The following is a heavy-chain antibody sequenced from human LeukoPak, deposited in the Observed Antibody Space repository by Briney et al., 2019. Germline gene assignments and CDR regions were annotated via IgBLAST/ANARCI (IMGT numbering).Heavy chain of an antibody. D-gene: IGHD3-22*01. J-gene: IGHJ4*02. Sequence: ASVKVSCKASGYTFSSNAINWVRQAPGQGLEWMGWINANTGNPTYAQGFTGRFVFSLDTSVSTAYLQISSLKAEDTAEYFCARGYDSSGYFSDWGQGTLVTVSS. CDR2: INANTGNP. CDR3: ARGYDSSGYFSD. CDR1: GYTFSSNA. V-gene: IGHV7-4-1*02.